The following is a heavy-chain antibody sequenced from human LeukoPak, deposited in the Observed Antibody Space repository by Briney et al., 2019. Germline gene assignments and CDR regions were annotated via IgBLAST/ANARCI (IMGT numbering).Heavy chain of an antibody. Sequence: PSETLSLTCTVSGGSISSGDYYWSWIRQPPGKGLEWIGYIYYSGSTYQNPSLKSRVTISVDTSKNQFSLKLSSVTAADTAVYYCARHLDGYNYYYYYYMDVWGKGTTVTVSS. D-gene: IGHD5-24*01. CDR2: IYYSGST. CDR3: ARHLDGYNYYYYYYMDV. CDR1: GGSISSGDYY. J-gene: IGHJ6*03. V-gene: IGHV4-30-4*08.